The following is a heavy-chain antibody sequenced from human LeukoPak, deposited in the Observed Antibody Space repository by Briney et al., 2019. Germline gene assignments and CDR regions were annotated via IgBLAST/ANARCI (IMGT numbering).Heavy chain of an antibody. V-gene: IGHV1-46*01. CDR1: GYTFTSHY. Sequence: GASVKVSFTASGYTFTSHYMHWVRQAPGQGLEWMGIINPSDGSTTSAQKFQGRVTVTRDTSTSTVYMELSSLRSEDTAVYYCARRSNSGSLDHWGHGILVTVS. CDR2: INPSDGST. J-gene: IGHJ5*02. D-gene: IGHD6-6*01. CDR3: ARRSNSGSLDH.